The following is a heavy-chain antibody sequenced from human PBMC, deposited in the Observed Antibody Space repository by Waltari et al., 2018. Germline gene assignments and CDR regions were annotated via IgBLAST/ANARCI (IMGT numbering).Heavy chain of an antibody. D-gene: IGHD3-3*02. Sequence: EVQLVESGGGLVQPGGSLKLSCAASGFTFSGSAMHGVRQASGKGLDGVGLIRSKANSYATAYAASVKGRFTISRDDSKNTAYLQMNSLKTEDTAVYYCTTDEGGISWGQGTLVTVSS. CDR2: IRSKANSYAT. J-gene: IGHJ5*02. CDR3: TTDEGGIS. V-gene: IGHV3-73*01. CDR1: GFTFSGSA.